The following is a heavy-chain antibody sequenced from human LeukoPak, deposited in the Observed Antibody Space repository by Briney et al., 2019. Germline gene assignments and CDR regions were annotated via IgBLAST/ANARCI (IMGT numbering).Heavy chain of an antibody. Sequence: PGGSLRLSCAASGFTFSSYWMHWVRQAPGKGLVWVSRINSDGSSTSYADSVKGRFTISRDNAKNTLYLQMNSLRAEDTAVYYCARVRGYSSSWSQVVDYWGQGTLVTVSS. V-gene: IGHV3-74*01. D-gene: IGHD6-13*01. CDR2: INSDGSST. CDR1: GFTFSSYW. CDR3: ARVRGYSSSWSQVVDY. J-gene: IGHJ4*02.